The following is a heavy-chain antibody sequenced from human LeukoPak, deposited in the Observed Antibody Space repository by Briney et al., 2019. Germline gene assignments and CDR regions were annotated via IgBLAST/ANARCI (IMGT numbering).Heavy chain of an antibody. CDR2: IDPSDSYT. V-gene: IGHV5-10-1*01. D-gene: IGHD6-13*01. J-gene: IGHJ5*02. CDR1: GYSFTSYW. CDR3: ARRQQLDWFDP. Sequence: GASLQTSCKAFGYSFTSYWFNWVRQLPAKGLQWMGRIDPSDSYTNYSPSFQGHVTISVDKSISTSYLQWSSLKASDTAMYYCARRQQLDWFDPWGQGTLVTVSS.